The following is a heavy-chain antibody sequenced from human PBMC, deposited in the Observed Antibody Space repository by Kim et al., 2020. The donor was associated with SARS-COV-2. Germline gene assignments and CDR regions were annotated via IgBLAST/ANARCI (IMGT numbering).Heavy chain of an antibody. J-gene: IGHJ5*02. CDR3: AGSIAAPGAVLYDFDP. CDR1: GDSVSSNDAA. V-gene: IGHV6-1*01. Sequence: SQTLSLTCTISGDSVSSNDAAWNWIRQSPSRGLEWLGRTYYRSNWYNDYAVSVKSRVTISSDTSKNQFSLQLKSVTPEDTAVYYCAGSIAAPGAVLYDFDPWGQGTLVTVSS. CDR2: TYYRSNWYN. D-gene: IGHD6-13*01.